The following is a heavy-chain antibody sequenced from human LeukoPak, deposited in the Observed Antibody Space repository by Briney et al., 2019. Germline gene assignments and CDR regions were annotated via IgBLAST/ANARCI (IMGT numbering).Heavy chain of an antibody. CDR2: IMYDGSNK. V-gene: IGHV3-33*01. CDR3: ARDGSYSSPNYYYGMDV. D-gene: IGHD6-13*01. J-gene: IGHJ6*02. Sequence: GGSLRLSCAASGFTLSGFGIHWVRQAPGEGLEWVTLIMYDGSNKYYADSVKGRFTISRDNSKNTVYLQMDSLRAEDTAVYYCARDGSYSSPNYYYGMDVWGQGTTVTVSS. CDR1: GFTLSGFG.